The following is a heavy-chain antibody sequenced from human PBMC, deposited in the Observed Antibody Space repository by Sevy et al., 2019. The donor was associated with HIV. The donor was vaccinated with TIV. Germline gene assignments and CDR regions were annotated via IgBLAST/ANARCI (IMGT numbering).Heavy chain of an antibody. D-gene: IGHD4-17*01. J-gene: IGHJ4*02. CDR3: NTDLAYGDYWKGY. V-gene: IGHV3-15*01. Sequence: GGSLRLSCVVSGFTFSNAWMYWVRQAPGKGLEWVGRIKSKTDDGTTDYIAPVRSRFVISRDDSRDTVYLQMNSLKTEDTAVYYCNTDLAYGDYWKGYWGQGTLVTVSS. CDR2: IKSKTDDGTT. CDR1: GFTFSNAW.